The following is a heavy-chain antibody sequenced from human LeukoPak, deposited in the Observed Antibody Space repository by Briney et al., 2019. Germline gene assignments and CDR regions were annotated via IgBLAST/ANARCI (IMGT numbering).Heavy chain of an antibody. CDR1: GFTFTDYY. Sequence: ASVKVSCKASGFTFTDYYLHCVRQAPGQGLEWRGRITLNNGATNYAQKFQGRVTFTRDTSISTAYMELSMQTSGDTAVIHCETEGGKHNFDYWVRGTMVGVSS. V-gene: IGHV1-2*06. J-gene: IGHJ4*02. CDR2: ITLNNGAT. D-gene: IGHD1-26*01. CDR3: ETEGGKHNFDY.